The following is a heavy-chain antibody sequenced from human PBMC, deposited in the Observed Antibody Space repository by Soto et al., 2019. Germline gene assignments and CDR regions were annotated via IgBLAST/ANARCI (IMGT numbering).Heavy chain of an antibody. Sequence: EVQLVESGGGLVKPGGSLRLSCAASGFTFSSYSMNWVRQAPGKGLEWVSSISSSSSYIYYADSVKGRFTISRDNAKNSLYLQMISLRAEDTAVYYCARVHSSSSVVSGYWGQGTLVTVSS. CDR1: GFTFSSYS. CDR2: ISSSSSYI. CDR3: ARVHSSSSVVSGY. J-gene: IGHJ4*02. V-gene: IGHV3-21*01. D-gene: IGHD6-6*01.